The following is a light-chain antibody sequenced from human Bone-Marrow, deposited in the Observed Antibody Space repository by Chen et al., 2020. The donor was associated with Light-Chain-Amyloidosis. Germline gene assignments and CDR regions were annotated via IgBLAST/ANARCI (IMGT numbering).Light chain of an antibody. CDR1: QSVLYSSNNKNY. V-gene: IGKV4-1*01. Sequence: DIVMTQSPDSLAVSLCERATINCQSSQSVLYSSNNKNYLAWYQQKPGQPPKLLIHWASTRESGVHDRFSGSGSGTDFTLTISRLQAEDVAVYYCQQYYSTLTFGPGTKVNIQ. CDR2: WAS. J-gene: IGKJ3*01. CDR3: QQYYSTLT.